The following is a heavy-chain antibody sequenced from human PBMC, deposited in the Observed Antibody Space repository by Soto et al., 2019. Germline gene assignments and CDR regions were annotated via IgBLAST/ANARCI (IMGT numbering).Heavy chain of an antibody. D-gene: IGHD6-19*01. CDR2: INGDGSTT. J-gene: IGHJ6*03. CDR3: ARGAVPYYYYYMDV. V-gene: IGHV3-74*01. CDR1: GFNFNTFW. Sequence: GGSLRLSCAASGFNFNTFWMHWVRQTPEKWLVWVSRINGDGSTTIYASSVKGRFTISRDNAENTVYLQMNSLRAEDTAVYFCARGAVPYYYYYMDVWGKGNTLTVSS.